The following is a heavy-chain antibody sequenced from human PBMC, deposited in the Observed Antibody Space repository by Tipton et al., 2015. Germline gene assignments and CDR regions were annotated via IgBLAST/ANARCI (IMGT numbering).Heavy chain of an antibody. D-gene: IGHD7-27*01. Sequence: SLRLSCAASGFTFGDYDMNWIRQAPGKGLEWVSYIRRSGNTIYYADSVKGRFIISRDNARNSLYLQMNSLRAEDTAVYYCARALGSELGNYNYGMDVWGQGTTVTVSS. J-gene: IGHJ6*02. V-gene: IGHV3-11*04. CDR1: GFTFGDYD. CDR3: ARALGSELGNYNYGMDV. CDR2: IRRSGNTI.